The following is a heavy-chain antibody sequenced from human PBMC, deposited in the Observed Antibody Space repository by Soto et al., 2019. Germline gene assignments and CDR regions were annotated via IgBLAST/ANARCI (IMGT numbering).Heavy chain of an antibody. D-gene: IGHD1-26*01. CDR1: GFSVSSKY. CDR2: FYTDGRT. V-gene: IGHV3-53*01. J-gene: IGHJ4*02. Sequence: EVQLVASGGGLIQPGGSLRLSCAASGFSVSSKYMSWFRQAPGKGLEWVSVFYTDGRTFYAESVKGRFTISRDNSENTIYLQMNSLRAEVTAVYYCGRGQTVGVTAPDSWGQGTLVTVSS. CDR3: GRGQTVGVTAPDS.